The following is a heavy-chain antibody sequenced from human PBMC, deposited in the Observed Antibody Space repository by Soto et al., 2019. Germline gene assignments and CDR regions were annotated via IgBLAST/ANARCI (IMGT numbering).Heavy chain of an antibody. CDR1: GGSISSGDYY. V-gene: IGHV4-31*03. Sequence: QVQLQESGPGLVKPSQTLSLTCTVSGGSISSGDYYWSWIRQHPGKGLEWIGYIYYSGNTFYNPSLKXRXSIXVDTSKNQFSLKLSSVTAADTALYYCARKKGYSYGPHYFDYWGQGTLVAVSS. J-gene: IGHJ4*02. CDR2: IYYSGNT. CDR3: ARKKGYSYGPHYFDY. D-gene: IGHD5-18*01.